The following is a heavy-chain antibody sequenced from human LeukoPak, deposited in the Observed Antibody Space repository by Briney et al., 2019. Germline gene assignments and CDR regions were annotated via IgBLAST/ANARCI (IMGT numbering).Heavy chain of an antibody. CDR3: ARERYCSGGSCYSLDY. J-gene: IGHJ4*02. CDR1: GGTFSSYA. V-gene: IGHV1-69*04. D-gene: IGHD2-15*01. Sequence: ASVKVSCKASGGTFSSYAISWVRQAPGQGLEWMGRIIPILGIANYAQKFQGRVTITADKSTSTAYMELSSLRSEDTAVYYCARERYCSGGSCYSLDYWGQGTLVTVSS. CDR2: IIPILGIA.